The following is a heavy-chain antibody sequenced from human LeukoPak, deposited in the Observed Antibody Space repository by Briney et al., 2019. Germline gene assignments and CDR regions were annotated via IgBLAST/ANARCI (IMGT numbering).Heavy chain of an antibody. CDR3: ARELTYYDFWSGYYGTNWFDP. CDR1: GGSFSGYY. D-gene: IGHD3-3*01. Sequence: PSETLSLTCAVYGGSFSGYYWSWIRQPPGKGLEWIGEINHSGSTNYNPSLKSRVTISVHTSKNQFSLKLSSVTAADTAVYYCARELTYYDFWSGYYGTNWFDPWGQGTLVTVSS. CDR2: INHSGST. J-gene: IGHJ5*02. V-gene: IGHV4-34*01.